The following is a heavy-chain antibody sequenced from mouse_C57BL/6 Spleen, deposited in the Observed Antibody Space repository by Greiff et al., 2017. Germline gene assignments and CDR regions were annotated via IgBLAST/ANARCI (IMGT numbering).Heavy chain of an antibody. V-gene: IGHV5-17*01. D-gene: IGHD2-1*01. J-gene: IGHJ4*01. CDR3: ARDLLRIDY. CDR1: GFTFSDYG. CDR2: ISSGSSTI. Sequence: EVQLVESGGGLVKPGGSLKLSCAASGFTFSDYGMHWVRQAPGKGLEWIGYISSGSSTINYTDKVKGRFTLSRDNAKNTLFLQMTSLRSEDTAMYYCARDLLRIDYWGQGTSVTVSS.